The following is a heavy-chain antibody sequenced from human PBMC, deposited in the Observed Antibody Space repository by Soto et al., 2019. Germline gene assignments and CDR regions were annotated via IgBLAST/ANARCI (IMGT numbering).Heavy chain of an antibody. CDR2: SNWDGGST. Sequence: KWLEWVSGSNWDGGSTGYADSAKGRYTISKDNAKNSPYLQMNSLRAEDTALYHCARDVVFFFQAEDGIRVVRSVSAFLMNRSSDL. CDR3: ARDVVFFFQAEDGIRVVRSVSAFLMNRSSDL. V-gene: IGHV3-20*01. D-gene: IGHD3-10*02. J-gene: IGHJ2*01.